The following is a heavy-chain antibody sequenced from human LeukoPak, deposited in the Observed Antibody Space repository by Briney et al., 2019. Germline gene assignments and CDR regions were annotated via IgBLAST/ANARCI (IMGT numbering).Heavy chain of an antibody. CDR3: AKGIGYSSSLGYYYYYGMDV. D-gene: IGHD6-13*01. J-gene: IGHJ6*02. CDR1: AFTFSSYG. Sequence: PGGSLRLSCAASAFTFSSYGMHWVRQTPGKGLEWVAVISYDGSNKYYADSMKGRFTISRENSKNTLYLQMNSLRAEDTAVYYCAKGIGYSSSLGYYYYYGMDVWGQGTTVTVSS. V-gene: IGHV3-30*18. CDR2: ISYDGSNK.